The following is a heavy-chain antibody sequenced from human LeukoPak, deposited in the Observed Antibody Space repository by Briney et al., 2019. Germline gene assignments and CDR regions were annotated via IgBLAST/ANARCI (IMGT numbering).Heavy chain of an antibody. J-gene: IGHJ3*02. CDR3: AKVRYYYDSSGYHDAFDI. Sequence: PGRSLRLSCAASGFTFSSYAMSWVRQAPGKGLEWVSAISGSGGSTYYADSVKGRFTISRDNSKNTLYLQMNSLRAEDTAVYYCAKVRYYYDSSGYHDAFDIWGQGTMVTVSS. CDR2: ISGSGGST. D-gene: IGHD3-22*01. CDR1: GFTFSSYA. V-gene: IGHV3-23*01.